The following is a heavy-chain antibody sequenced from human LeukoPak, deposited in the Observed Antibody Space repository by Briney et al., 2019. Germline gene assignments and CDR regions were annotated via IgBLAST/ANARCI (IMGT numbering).Heavy chain of an antibody. CDR2: ISYDGSNK. Sequence: GGSLRLSCAASGFTFSSYAMHWVRQAPGKGLEWVAVISYDGSNKYYADSVKGRFTISRDNSKNTLYLQMNSLRAEDTAVYYCARDVDRQSVAGSRGYDYWGQGTLVTVSS. D-gene: IGHD6-19*01. CDR1: GFTFSSYA. CDR3: ARDVDRQSVAGSRGYDY. J-gene: IGHJ4*02. V-gene: IGHV3-30*04.